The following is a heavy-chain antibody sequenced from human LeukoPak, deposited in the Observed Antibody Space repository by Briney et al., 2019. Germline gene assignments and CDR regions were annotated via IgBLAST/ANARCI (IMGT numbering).Heavy chain of an antibody. CDR3: ARDTIAVAGNPFDY. D-gene: IGHD6-19*01. Sequence: GGSLRLSCAASGFTFSSYSMNWVRQAPGKGLEWVSSISSSSSYIYYADSVKGRFTISRDNAENLLYLQMNSLRAEDTAVYYCARDTIAVAGNPFDYWGQGTLATVSS. CDR1: GFTFSSYS. CDR2: ISSSSSYI. J-gene: IGHJ4*02. V-gene: IGHV3-21*01.